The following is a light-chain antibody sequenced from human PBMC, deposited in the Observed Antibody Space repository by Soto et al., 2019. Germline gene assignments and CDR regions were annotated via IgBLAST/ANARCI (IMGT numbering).Light chain of an antibody. J-gene: IGKJ2*01. CDR3: QQGYSTPST. Sequence: DIQMTQSPSSLSASVGDRVTITCRASQSISSYLNWYQQKPGKAPKLLIYATSVLQSGVPSGFSGSGSGTNFTLTISSLQPEDFATYYCQQGYSTPSTFGQGTKLEIK. CDR1: QSISSY. CDR2: ATS. V-gene: IGKV1-39*01.